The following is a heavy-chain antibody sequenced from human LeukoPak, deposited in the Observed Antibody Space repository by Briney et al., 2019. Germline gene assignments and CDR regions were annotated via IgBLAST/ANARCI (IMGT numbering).Heavy chain of an antibody. J-gene: IGHJ6*02. CDR3: AGLFWSGYNYYYGMDV. CDR2: MNPNSGNT. D-gene: IGHD3-3*01. V-gene: IGHV1-8*01. Sequence: ASVKVSCKASGYTFTSYDINWVRQATGQGLEWMGWMNPNSGNTGYAQKFQGRVTMTRNTSMSTAYMELSSLRSEDTAVYYCAGLFWSGYNYYYGMDVWGQGTTVTVSS. CDR1: GYTFTSYD.